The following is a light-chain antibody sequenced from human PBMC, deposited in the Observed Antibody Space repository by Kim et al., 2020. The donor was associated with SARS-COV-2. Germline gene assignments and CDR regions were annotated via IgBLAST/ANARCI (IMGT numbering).Light chain of an antibody. V-gene: IGKV1-33*01. CDR1: QDIRKA. J-gene: IGKJ2*01. CDR2: DSS. Sequence: SVGDTIISTCLESQDIRKAIKWYQQKPGRAPQLLVHDSSNLQTGVPSRFSGSGSGTHFIFSISGLQPEDIATYYCQQHDNVPSLYTFGQGTKLEI. CDR3: QQHDNVPSLYT.